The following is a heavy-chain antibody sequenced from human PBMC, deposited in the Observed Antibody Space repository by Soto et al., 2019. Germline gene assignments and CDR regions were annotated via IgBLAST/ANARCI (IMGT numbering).Heavy chain of an antibody. CDR3: ARDGYIRGNGMDV. CDR2: TYYRSKWYN. V-gene: IGHV6-1*01. D-gene: IGHD1-1*01. J-gene: IGHJ6*02. Sequence: SQPLSLTCAISGDSVSSNSAAWNWIRQSPSRGLEWLGRTYYRSKWYNDYAVSVKSRITINPDTSKNQFSLRLNSVTPEDSAVYYCARDGYIRGNGMDVWGQGTTVTVSS. CDR1: GDSVSSNSAA.